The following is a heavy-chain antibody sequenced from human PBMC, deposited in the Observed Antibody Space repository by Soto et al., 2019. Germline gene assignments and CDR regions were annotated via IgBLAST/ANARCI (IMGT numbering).Heavy chain of an antibody. CDR2: MYPGDSDT. V-gene: IGHV5-51*01. D-gene: IGHD3-3*01. Sequence: GESLKISCRGSGYDFNTNWFGWVRQLPGRGLEWVGVMYPGDSDTRYNPSLQGHVTLSVDVTVSTAFLQWRSLETSDTGMYFCARLPRDCNKTSCYYADHWGQGTQVTVSS. CDR3: ARLPRDCNKTSCYYADH. CDR1: GYDFNTNW. J-gene: IGHJ4*02.